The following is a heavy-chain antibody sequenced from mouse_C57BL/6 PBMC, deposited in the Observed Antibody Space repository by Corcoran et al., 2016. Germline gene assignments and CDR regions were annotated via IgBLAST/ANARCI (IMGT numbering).Heavy chain of an antibody. J-gene: IGHJ1*03. CDR1: GYTFTSYD. CDR3: ERASNYPNWYFDV. Sequence: QVQLQQSGPELVKPGASVKLSCKASGYTFTSYDINWVKQRPGQGLEWIGWIYPRDGSTKYNEKFKGKATLTVDTSSSTAYMELHSLTSEDSAVYFCERASNYPNWYFDVWGTGTTVTVSS. CDR2: IYPRDGST. D-gene: IGHD2-5*01. V-gene: IGHV1-85*01.